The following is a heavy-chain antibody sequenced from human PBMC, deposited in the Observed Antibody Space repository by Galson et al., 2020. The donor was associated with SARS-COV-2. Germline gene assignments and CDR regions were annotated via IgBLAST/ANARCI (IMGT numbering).Heavy chain of an antibody. CDR2: IYHSGST. CDR1: GGSISSSNW. Sequence: SQTLSLTCAVSGGSISSSNWWSWVRQPPGKGLEWIGEIYHSGSTNYNPSLKSRVTISVDKSKNQFSLKLSSVTAADTAVYYCARAGEGRACSSTSCSAGDYYYYMDVWGKGTTVTVSS. V-gene: IGHV4-4*02. CDR3: ARAGEGRACSSTSCSAGDYYYYMDV. J-gene: IGHJ6*03. D-gene: IGHD2-2*01.